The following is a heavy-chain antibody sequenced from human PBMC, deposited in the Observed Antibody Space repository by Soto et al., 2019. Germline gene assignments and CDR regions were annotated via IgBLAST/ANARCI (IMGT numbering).Heavy chain of an antibody. Sequence: SVKVSCKASGCTFSSYAISWVRQAPGQGLEWMGGIIPIFGTANYAQKFQGRVTITADESTSTAYMELSSLRSEDTAVYYCARNRNMGSGWYRYWGQGTLVTVSS. J-gene: IGHJ4*02. CDR2: IIPIFGTA. CDR3: ARNRNMGSGWYRY. CDR1: GCTFSSYA. V-gene: IGHV1-69*13. D-gene: IGHD6-19*01.